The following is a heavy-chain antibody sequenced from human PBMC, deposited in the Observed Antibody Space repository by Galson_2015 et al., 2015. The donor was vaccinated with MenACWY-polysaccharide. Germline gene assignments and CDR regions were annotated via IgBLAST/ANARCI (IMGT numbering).Heavy chain of an antibody. CDR3: TKAGAKYCRGSSCYFNWFDP. D-gene: IGHD2-15*01. V-gene: IGHV3-74*01. CDR1: GFTFSTYW. J-gene: IGHJ5*02. Sequence: SLRLSCAASGFTFSTYWMHWVRHAPGKGLMWVSRINADGSATDYADSVRGRFIISRDNAKNTLYLEMNSLRAEDTAVYYCTKAGAKYCRGSSCYFNWFDPWGQGTLVTVSS. CDR2: INADGSAT.